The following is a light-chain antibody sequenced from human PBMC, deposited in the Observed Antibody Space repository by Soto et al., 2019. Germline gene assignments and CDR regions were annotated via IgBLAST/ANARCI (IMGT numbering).Light chain of an antibody. J-gene: IGKJ1*01. CDR2: AAS. Sequence: ASQMTQSPSSVSASVGDRVSITCRASQGIRNDLGWYQVKAGKAPKLLIYAASSLQSGVPPRFSGSGSGTEFTLTISSLQPEDFATYYCLQDYNYPWTFGQGTTVEIK. CDR1: QGIRND. V-gene: IGKV1-6*01. CDR3: LQDYNYPWT.